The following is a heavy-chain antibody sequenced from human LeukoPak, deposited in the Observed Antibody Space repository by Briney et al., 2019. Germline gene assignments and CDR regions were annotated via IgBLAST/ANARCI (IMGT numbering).Heavy chain of an antibody. J-gene: IGHJ5*02. V-gene: IGHV7-4-1*02. Sequence: GASVKVSFKASGYTFTSYAMNWVRQAPGQGLEWMGWINTNTGNPTYAQGFTGRFVFSLDTSVSTAYLQISSLKAEDTAVYYCASAAVAGLGDWFDPWGQGTLVTVSS. CDR2: INTNTGNP. CDR3: ASAAVAGLGDWFDP. D-gene: IGHD6-19*01. CDR1: GYTFTSYA.